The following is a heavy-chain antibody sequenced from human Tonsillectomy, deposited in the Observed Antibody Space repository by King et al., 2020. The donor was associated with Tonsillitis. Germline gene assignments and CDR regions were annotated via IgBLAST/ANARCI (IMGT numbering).Heavy chain of an antibody. V-gene: IGHV3-30-3*01. CDR3: ARDRGRMHLWYIYY. Sequence: VQLVESGGGVVQPGKSLRLSCEASGFTFSSFAMHWVRQAPGKGLEWVALISNDGNNKHYADSVKGRFTISRGNSKNTLYLQMDDLQPEDTAVYFCARDRGRMHLWYIYYWGQGALVTVSS. J-gene: IGHJ4*02. CDR1: GFTFSSFA. CDR2: ISNDGNNK. D-gene: IGHD5-18*01.